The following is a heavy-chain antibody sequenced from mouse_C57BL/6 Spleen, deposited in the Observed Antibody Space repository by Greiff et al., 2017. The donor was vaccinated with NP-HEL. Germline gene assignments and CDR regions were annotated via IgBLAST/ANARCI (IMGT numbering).Heavy chain of an antibody. CDR3: AREGYYGSRPYAMDY. D-gene: IGHD1-1*01. CDR1: GYTFTSYW. Sequence: QVHVKQPGTELVKPGASVKLSCKASGYTFTSYWMHWVKQRPGQGLEWIGNINPSNGGTNYNEKFKSKATLTVDKSSSTAYMQLSSLTSEDSAVYYCAREGYYGSRPYAMDYWGQGPSVTVSS. V-gene: IGHV1-53*01. CDR2: INPSNGGT. J-gene: IGHJ4*01.